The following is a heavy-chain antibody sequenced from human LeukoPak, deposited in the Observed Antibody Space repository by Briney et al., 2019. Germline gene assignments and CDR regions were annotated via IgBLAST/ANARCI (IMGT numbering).Heavy chain of an antibody. V-gene: IGHV3-48*03. CDR3: AREGSDYYDILTGLDY. D-gene: IGHD3-9*01. CDR2: ISSSGSTI. CDR1: GFTFSSYE. Sequence: GGSLRLSSAASGFTFSSYEMNWVRQAPGKGLEWVSYISSSGSTIYYADSVKGRFTISRDNAKNSLYLQMNSLRAEDTAVYYCAREGSDYYDILTGLDYWGQGTLVTVSS. J-gene: IGHJ4*02.